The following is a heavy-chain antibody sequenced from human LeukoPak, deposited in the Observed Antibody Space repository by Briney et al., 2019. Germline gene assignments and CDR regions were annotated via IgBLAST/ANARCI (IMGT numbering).Heavy chain of an antibody. CDR1: GFTFSSYW. Sequence: PGGSLRLSCAASGFTFSSYWMHWVRQAPGKGLVWVSCINSDGSSTSYADSVKGRFTISRDNAKNSLYLQMNSLRAEDTAVYYCARAPPRGQLWLRYYYYYMDVWGKGTTVTVSS. CDR3: ARAPPRGQLWLRYYYYYMDV. J-gene: IGHJ6*03. V-gene: IGHV3-74*01. CDR2: INSDGSST. D-gene: IGHD5-18*01.